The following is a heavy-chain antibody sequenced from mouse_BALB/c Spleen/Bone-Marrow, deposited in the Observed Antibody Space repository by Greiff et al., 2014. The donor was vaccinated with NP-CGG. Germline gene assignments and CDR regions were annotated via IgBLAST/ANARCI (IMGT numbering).Heavy chain of an antibody. J-gene: IGHJ4*01. CDR1: GYTLTSYW. V-gene: IGHV1-69*02. Sequence: QVQLQQPGAELVRPGASVKLSCKASGYTLTSYWINWVKQRPGQGLEWIGNIYPSDSYTNYNQKFKDKATLTVDKSSGTAYMQLSSPTSEDSAVYYCTRRDYAMDYWGQGTSVTVSS. CDR2: IYPSDSYT. CDR3: TRRDYAMDY.